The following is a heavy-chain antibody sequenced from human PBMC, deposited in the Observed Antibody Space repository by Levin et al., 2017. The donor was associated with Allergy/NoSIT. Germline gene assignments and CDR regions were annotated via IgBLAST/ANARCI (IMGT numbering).Heavy chain of an antibody. J-gene: IGHJ4*02. CDR2: ISYDGSNK. CDR1: GFTFSSYG. Sequence: GESLKISCAASGFTFSSYGMHWVRQAPGKGLEWVAVISYDGSNKYYADSVKGRFTISRDNSKNTLYLQMNSLRAEDTAVYYCAKDLYELVLPDYWGQGTLVTVSS. CDR3: AKDLYELVLPDY. V-gene: IGHV3-30*18. D-gene: IGHD2-15*01.